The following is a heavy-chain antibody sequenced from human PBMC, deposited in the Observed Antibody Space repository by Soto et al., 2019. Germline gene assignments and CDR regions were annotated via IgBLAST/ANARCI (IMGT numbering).Heavy chain of an antibody. CDR1: GLTFSNYG. V-gene: IGHV3-30*18. CDR2: ISYDGSNE. Sequence: QVQLVESGGGVVQPGGSLRLSCAASGLTFSNYGMHWVRQAPGKGLEWVAHISYDGSNEHYVDSVKGRFTISRANSKNTLYLQMTSLRAEDTAVYYCAEDSYYHDSTGYYIFDYWGQGTLVTVSS. D-gene: IGHD3-22*01. J-gene: IGHJ4*02. CDR3: AEDSYYHDSTGYYIFDY.